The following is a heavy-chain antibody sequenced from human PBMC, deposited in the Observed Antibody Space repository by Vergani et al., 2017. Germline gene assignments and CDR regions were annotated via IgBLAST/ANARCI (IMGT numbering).Heavy chain of an antibody. CDR1: GFTFSSYA. CDR3: AQGGGYGYYYGMDV. Sequence: EVQLLESGGGLVQPGGSLRLSCAASGFTFSSYAMSWVRQAPGKGLEWVSAISGSGGSTYYADSVKGRFTISRDNSKNTLYLQMNSLRAEDTAVYYCAQGGGYGYYYGMDVWGQGTTVTVSS. V-gene: IGHV3-23*01. CDR2: ISGSGGST. J-gene: IGHJ6*02. D-gene: IGHD3-22*01.